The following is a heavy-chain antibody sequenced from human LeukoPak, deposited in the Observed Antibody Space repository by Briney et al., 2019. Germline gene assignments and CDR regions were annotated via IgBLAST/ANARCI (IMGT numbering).Heavy chain of an antibody. CDR1: GFTFSHYW. Sequence: GGSLRLSCAASGFTFSHYWMHWVRQAPGEGLVWVSRIESDGGRTDYADSLKGRFTISRDNAKNTLYLQMNSLRAEDTAVYYCAKEDSSSWSPFDPWGQGTLVTVSS. CDR3: AKEDSSSWSPFDP. D-gene: IGHD6-13*01. CDR2: IESDGGRT. J-gene: IGHJ5*02. V-gene: IGHV3-74*01.